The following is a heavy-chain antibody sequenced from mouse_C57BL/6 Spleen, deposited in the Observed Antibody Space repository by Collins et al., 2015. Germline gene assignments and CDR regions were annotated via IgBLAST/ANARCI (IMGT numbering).Heavy chain of an antibody. J-gene: IGHJ2*01. CDR3: ARRNYSNYLYYFDY. CDR1: GYAFSSYW. Sequence: QVQLQQSGAELVKPGASVKISCKASGYAFSSYWMNWVKQRPGKGLEWIGQIYPGDGDTNYNGKFKGKATLTADKSSSTAYTQLSSLTSEDSAVYFCARRNYSNYLYYFDYWGQGTTLTVSS. CDR2: IYPGDGDT. V-gene: IGHV1-80*01. D-gene: IGHD2-5*01.